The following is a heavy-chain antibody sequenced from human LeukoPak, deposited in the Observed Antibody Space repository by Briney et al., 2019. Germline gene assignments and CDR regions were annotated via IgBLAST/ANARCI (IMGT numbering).Heavy chain of an antibody. CDR2: ISGSGGST. V-gene: IGHV3-23*01. J-gene: IGHJ4*02. Sequence: PGGSLRLSCAASGFTFSSYAMSWVRQAPGKGLEWVSAISGSGGSTYYADSVKGRFTISRDNSKNTLYLQMNSLRAEATAVYYCAKGTIAAAGTTGYFDYWGQGTLVTVSS. CDR3: AKGTIAAAGTTGYFDY. D-gene: IGHD6-13*01. CDR1: GFTFSSYA.